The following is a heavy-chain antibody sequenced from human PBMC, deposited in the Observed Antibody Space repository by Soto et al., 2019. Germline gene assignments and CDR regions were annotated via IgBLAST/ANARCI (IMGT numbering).Heavy chain of an antibody. Sequence: PSETLSLTCAVYGGSFSGYYWGWIRQPPGKGLEWIGEINHSGSTNYNPSPKSRVTISVDTSKNQFSLKLSSVTAADTAVYYCARGPTIFGVDHTLYHDYYYYYGMDVWGQGTTVTVSS. V-gene: IGHV4-34*01. D-gene: IGHD3-3*01. CDR3: ARGPTIFGVDHTLYHDYYYYYGMDV. CDR1: GGSFSGYY. CDR2: INHSGST. J-gene: IGHJ6*02.